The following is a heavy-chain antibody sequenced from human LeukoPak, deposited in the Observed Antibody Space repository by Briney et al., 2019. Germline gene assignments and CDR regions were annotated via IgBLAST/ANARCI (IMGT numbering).Heavy chain of an antibody. J-gene: IGHJ4*02. D-gene: IGHD1-26*01. V-gene: IGHV4-30-4*01. CDR2: IYYSGST. CDR1: GGSISSGDYY. CDR3: ATPKRYSGSYYLSD. Sequence: LSETLSLTCTVSGGSISSGDYYWSWIRQPPGKGLEWIGYIYYSGSTYYNPSLKSRVTISVDTSKNQFSLKLSSVTAADTAVYYCATPKRYSGSYYLSDWGQGTLVTVSS.